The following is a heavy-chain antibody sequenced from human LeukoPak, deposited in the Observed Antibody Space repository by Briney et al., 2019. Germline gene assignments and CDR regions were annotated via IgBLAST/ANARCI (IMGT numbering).Heavy chain of an antibody. CDR1: GFTFSSYA. J-gene: IGHJ4*02. CDR2: IKPDGSQK. Sequence: PGGSLRLSCAASGFTFSSYAMGWVRQAPGKGLEWVASIKPDGSQKWYVDSVKGRFTISRDNTKSSLYLQMNSLGAEDTAIYYCAKLLGTSTSYDSWGQGTRVTVSS. D-gene: IGHD2/OR15-2a*01. CDR3: AKLLGTSTSYDS. V-gene: IGHV3-7*01.